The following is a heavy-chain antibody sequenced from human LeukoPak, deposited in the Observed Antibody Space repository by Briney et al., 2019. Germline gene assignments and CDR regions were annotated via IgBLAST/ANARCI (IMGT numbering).Heavy chain of an antibody. CDR1: GGSLNNYG. D-gene: IGHD3/OR15-3a*01. J-gene: IGHJ4*02. CDR2: IIPMFGTT. Sequence: AVKVSCKASGGSLNNYGVSWLRQGPGQGLEWMGRIIPMFGTTIYAEKFQGRVTISADKSTDTAYVEVSRLSSDDTAVYYCATDLQSDFWTGYYWDFWGQGTLVTVSS. CDR3: ATDLQSDFWTGYYWDF. V-gene: IGHV1-69*06.